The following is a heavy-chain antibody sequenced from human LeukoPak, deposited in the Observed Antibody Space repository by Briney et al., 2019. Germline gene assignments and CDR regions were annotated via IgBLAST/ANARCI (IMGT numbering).Heavy chain of an antibody. CDR3: AKDRLWFGELLYRDDAFDI. CDR1: GFTVSSNY. V-gene: IGHV3-53*01. J-gene: IGHJ3*02. CDR2: IYSGGST. D-gene: IGHD3-10*01. Sequence: GGSLRLSCAASGFTVSSNYMSWVRQAPGKGLEWVSVIYSGGSTYYADSVKGRFTISRDNSKNTLYLQMNSLRAEDTAVYYCAKDRLWFGELLYRDDAFDIWGQGTMVTVSS.